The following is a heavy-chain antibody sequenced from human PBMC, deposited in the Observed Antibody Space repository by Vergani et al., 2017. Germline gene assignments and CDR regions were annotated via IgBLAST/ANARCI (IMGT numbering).Heavy chain of an antibody. D-gene: IGHD6-13*01. CDR3: AKEGYSSSWYYFDY. CDR1: GFTFSSYS. V-gene: IGHV3-23*04. Sequence: EVQLVESGGGLVKPGGSLRLSCAASGFTFSSYSMNWVRQAPGKGLEWVSAINGSGCSTYYADSVKGRFTISRDNSKNTLYLQMNSLRAEDTAVYYCAKEGYSSSWYYFDYWGQGTLVTVSS. CDR2: INGSGCST. J-gene: IGHJ4*02.